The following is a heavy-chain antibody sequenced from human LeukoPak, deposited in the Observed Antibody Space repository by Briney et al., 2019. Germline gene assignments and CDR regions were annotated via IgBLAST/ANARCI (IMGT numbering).Heavy chain of an antibody. CDR2: IKSKTDGGTT. CDR3: TTEESSGWYYFDY. CDR1: GFTFSNAW. Sequence: GGSLRLSCAASGFTFSNAWMSWVRQAPGKGLEWVGRIKSKTDGGTTDYAAPVKGRFTISRDDSKNTLYLQMNSLKTEDTAVYYCTTEESSGWYYFDYWGQGTLVTVSS. D-gene: IGHD6-19*01. V-gene: IGHV3-15*01. J-gene: IGHJ4*02.